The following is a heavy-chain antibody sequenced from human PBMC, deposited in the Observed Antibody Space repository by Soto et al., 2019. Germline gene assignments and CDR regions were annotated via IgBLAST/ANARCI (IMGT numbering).Heavy chain of an antibody. D-gene: IGHD3-10*01. CDR1: GVPISSGNW. CDR2: IFHDGTA. V-gene: IGHV4-4*02. Sequence: PSETLSLTCAASGVPISSGNWWTWVRQTPQRGLEYIGEIFHDGTANYYPSFERRVTISVDTSKNQFSLKLTSVTAADTAIYFCARLVYDTRLNYMYFDFWGQGALVTVSS. CDR3: ARLVYDTRLNYMYFDF. J-gene: IGHJ4*02.